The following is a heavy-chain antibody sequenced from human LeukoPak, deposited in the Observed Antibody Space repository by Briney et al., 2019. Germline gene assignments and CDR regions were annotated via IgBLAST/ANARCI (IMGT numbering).Heavy chain of an antibody. D-gene: IGHD3-9*01. CDR1: GFTFSSFW. CDR3: ARAPDYDILTGEYYFDY. CDR2: IKEDGSEK. J-gene: IGHJ4*02. Sequence: PGGSLRLSCAASGFTFSSFWMSWVRRAPGKGPEWVANIKEDGSEKYYVDSMKGRFTISRDNVKKSLYLQMNSLRADDTAVYYCARAPDYDILTGEYYFDYWGQGTLVTVSS. V-gene: IGHV3-7*01.